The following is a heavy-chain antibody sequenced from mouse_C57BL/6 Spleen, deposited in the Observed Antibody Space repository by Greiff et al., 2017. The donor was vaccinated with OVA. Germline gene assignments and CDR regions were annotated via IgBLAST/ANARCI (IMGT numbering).Heavy chain of an antibody. D-gene: IGHD1-1*01. J-gene: IGHJ2*01. CDR1: GYTFTSYW. CDR3: ARGDYYGSRDY. V-gene: IGHV1-61*01. Sequence: QVHVKQPGAELVRPGSSVKLSCKASGYTFTSYWMDWVKQRPGQGLEWIGNIYPSDSETHYNQKFKDKATLTVDKSSSTAYMQLSSLTSEDSAVYYCARGDYYGSRDYWGQGTTLTVSS. CDR2: IYPSDSET.